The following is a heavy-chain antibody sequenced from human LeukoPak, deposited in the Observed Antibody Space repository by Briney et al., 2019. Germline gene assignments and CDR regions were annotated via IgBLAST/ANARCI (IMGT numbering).Heavy chain of an antibody. D-gene: IGHD3-10*01. CDR2: IQHSGGT. V-gene: IGHV4-59*12. J-gene: IGHJ3*02. Sequence: SETLSLTCTVSGGSISSYYWSWIRQPPGEGPEWIGHIQHSGGTHYNSSLKSRVTISVDRSKNQFSLKLNPVTAAETAVYYCASPMTFMVRGLHGIDGFNIWGQGTMVTVSS. CDR1: GGSISSYY. CDR3: ASPMTFMVRGLHGIDGFNI.